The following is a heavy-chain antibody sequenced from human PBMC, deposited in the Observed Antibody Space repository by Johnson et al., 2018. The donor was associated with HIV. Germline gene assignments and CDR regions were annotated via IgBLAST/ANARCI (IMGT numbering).Heavy chain of an antibody. CDR1: GFTFDDYA. CDR3: ARGLQDSSGWYNAFDI. D-gene: IGHD6-19*01. V-gene: IGHV3-20*04. CDR2: IYSGGST. Sequence: VQLVESGGGVVQPGRSLRLSCAASGFTFDDYAMHWVRQAPGKGLEWVSGIYSGGSTYSAASVKGRFTISRDNAKKSLYLQMSSLKAEDTAVYYCARGLQDSSGWYNAFDIWDQGTMVTVSS. J-gene: IGHJ3*02.